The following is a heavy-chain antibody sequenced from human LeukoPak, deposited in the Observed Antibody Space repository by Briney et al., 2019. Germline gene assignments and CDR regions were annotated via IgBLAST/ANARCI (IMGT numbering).Heavy chain of an antibody. CDR2: ISSSSSTI. Sequence: GSLRLSCAASGFTFSSFSMNWVRQAPGKGLGWVSYISSSSSTIYYADSVKGRFTISRDNAKNSLYLQMNSLRAEDTAVYYCARDSYGSGSYYRIDSWGQGTLVTVSS. D-gene: IGHD3-10*01. J-gene: IGHJ4*02. CDR1: GFTFSSFS. CDR3: ARDSYGSGSYYRIDS. V-gene: IGHV3-48*04.